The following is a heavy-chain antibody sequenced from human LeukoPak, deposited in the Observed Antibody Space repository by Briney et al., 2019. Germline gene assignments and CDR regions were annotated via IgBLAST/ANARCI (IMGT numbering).Heavy chain of an antibody. CDR3: ARHRRNWFDP. V-gene: IGHV4-39*01. Sequence: SETLSLTCTVSGGSISSSSYYWGWIRQPPGKGLEWIASIYYSGSTCYNPSLKSRVTISVDTSKNQFSLKLRSVTAADTAVYYCARHRRNWFDPWGQGTLVTVSS. J-gene: IGHJ5*02. CDR1: GGSISSSSYY. CDR2: IYYSGST.